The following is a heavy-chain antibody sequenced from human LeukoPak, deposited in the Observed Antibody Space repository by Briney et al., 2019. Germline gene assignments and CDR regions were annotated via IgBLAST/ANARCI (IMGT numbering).Heavy chain of an antibody. V-gene: IGHV3-66*01. Sequence: GGSLRLSCAASGFTVSNNYMSWVRQAPGKGLERVSLIYSGGSTHYTDSVKGRFNISRDNSKNTLYLQMNSLRAEDTAVYYCARGLYSSGYYYDAFDIWGQGTMVTVSS. CDR2: IYSGGST. J-gene: IGHJ3*02. CDR1: GFTVSNNY. CDR3: ARGLYSSGYYYDAFDI. D-gene: IGHD3-22*01.